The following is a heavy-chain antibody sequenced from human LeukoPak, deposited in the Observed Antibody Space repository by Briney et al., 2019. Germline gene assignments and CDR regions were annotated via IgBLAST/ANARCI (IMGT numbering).Heavy chain of an antibody. D-gene: IGHD4-11*01. CDR3: ARDLAVTTGDDY. CDR2: ISSSGSTI. J-gene: IGHJ4*02. V-gene: IGHV3-48*03. Sequence: GGSLRLSCAASGFTFSSYEMNWVRQAPGKGLEWVSYISSSGSTIYYADSVKGRFTISRDNAKNSLYLQMNSLRAEDTAVYYYARDLAVTTGDDYWGQGTLVTVSS. CDR1: GFTFSSYE.